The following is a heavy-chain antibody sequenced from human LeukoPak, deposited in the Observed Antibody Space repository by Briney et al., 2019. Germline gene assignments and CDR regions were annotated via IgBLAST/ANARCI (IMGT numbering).Heavy chain of an antibody. CDR1: GLTFSSYA. CDR3: AKATPQLWPPTDLDAFDI. Sequence: PTGGSLRLSCAASGLTFSSYAMSWVRQAPGKGLEWVSAISGSGGSTYYADSVKGRFTISRDNSKNTLYLQMNSLRAEDTAVYYCAKATPQLWPPTDLDAFDIWGQGTMVTVSS. CDR2: ISGSGGST. V-gene: IGHV3-23*01. D-gene: IGHD5-18*01. J-gene: IGHJ3*02.